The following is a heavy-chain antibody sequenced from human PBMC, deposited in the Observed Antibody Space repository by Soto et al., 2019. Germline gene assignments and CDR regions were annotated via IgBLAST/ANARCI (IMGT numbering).Heavy chain of an antibody. CDR2: IGESGTPT. V-gene: IGHV3-23*01. D-gene: IGHD3-22*01. J-gene: IGHJ4*02. CDR1: GFTFSSYA. CDR3: AKAVNSGYYYVLDY. Sequence: GGSLRLSCAASGFTFSSYAMKWVRQAPGKGLEWVSLIGESGTPTYYADSVKGRFTISRDNSGNSLFLEMYSLRAEDTAVYYCAKAVNSGYYYVLDYWGQGTLVTVSS.